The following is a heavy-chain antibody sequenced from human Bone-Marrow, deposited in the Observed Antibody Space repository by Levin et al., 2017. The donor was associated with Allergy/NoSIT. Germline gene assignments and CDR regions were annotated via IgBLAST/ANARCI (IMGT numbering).Heavy chain of an antibody. Sequence: ASVKVSCKASTYTFINDYMHWVRQAPGQGLEWMGMINPDGSTTFAQKFQGRVTMTRDTAARTGYMKLSSLTSEDTAVYYCARDAAGQWLSGFDPWGQGTLVTVSS. CDR3: ARDAAGQWLSGFDP. CDR2: INPDGST. D-gene: IGHD6-19*01. CDR1: TYTFINDY. V-gene: IGHV1-46*01. J-gene: IGHJ5*02.